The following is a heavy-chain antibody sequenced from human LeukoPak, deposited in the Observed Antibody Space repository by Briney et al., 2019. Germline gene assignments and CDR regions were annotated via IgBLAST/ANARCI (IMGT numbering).Heavy chain of an antibody. CDR3: ARYSYYDSSGSVMDAFDI. D-gene: IGHD3-22*01. CDR1: GGSISSSNW. J-gene: IGHJ3*02. Sequence: PSETLSLTCAVSGGSISSSNWWSWVRQPPGKGLEWIGETHHSGSTIYNPSLKSRVTVSVDKSKNQFSLKLSSVTAADTAVYYCARYSYYDSSGSVMDAFDIWGQGTMVTVSS. CDR2: THHSGST. V-gene: IGHV4-4*02.